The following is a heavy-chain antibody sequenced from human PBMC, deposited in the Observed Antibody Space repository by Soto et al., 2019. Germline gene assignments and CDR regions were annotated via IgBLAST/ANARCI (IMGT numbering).Heavy chain of an antibody. D-gene: IGHD2-15*01. CDR2: INPDNGNT. V-gene: IGHV1-3*01. CDR1: RYTFTRYT. CDR3: ARGIATGQLDP. Sequence: VEVSFKASRYTFTRYTMNWVRQAPGQRLEWMGWINPDNGNTKSSQNFQDRVIITRDTSASTAYMDLSSLRSEDTAVYYCARGIATGQLDPWGQGTLVTVSS. J-gene: IGHJ5*02.